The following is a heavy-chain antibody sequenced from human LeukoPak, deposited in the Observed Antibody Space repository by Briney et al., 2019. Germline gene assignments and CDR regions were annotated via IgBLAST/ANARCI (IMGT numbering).Heavy chain of an antibody. D-gene: IGHD3-10*01. CDR3: TTYGSGRKFDY. CDR2: IESKTDGGTT. CDR1: EFTFSSYS. J-gene: IGHJ4*02. Sequence: PGGSLRLSCAASEFTFSSYSMNWVRQAPGKGLEWVGRIESKTDGGTTDYAAPVKGRFTISRDDSTNTLYLQMNSLKSEDTAVYYCTTYGSGRKFDYRGQGILVTVSS. V-gene: IGHV3-15*04.